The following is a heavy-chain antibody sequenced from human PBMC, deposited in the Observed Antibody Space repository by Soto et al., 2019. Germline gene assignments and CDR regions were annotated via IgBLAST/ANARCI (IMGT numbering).Heavy chain of an antibody. V-gene: IGHV4-4*07. Sequence: PETLSLTCTLTGGTISGYYRTWIRQSAGGGLEWIGRIYSSGSTNYNPSLKSRVTISLDTSMNHFSLRLSSVTAADTAVYYCARGQRFSDWFDPWGQGTLVTVSS. J-gene: IGHJ5*02. CDR2: IYSSGST. D-gene: IGHD3-3*01. CDR1: GGTISGYY. CDR3: ARGQRFSDWFDP.